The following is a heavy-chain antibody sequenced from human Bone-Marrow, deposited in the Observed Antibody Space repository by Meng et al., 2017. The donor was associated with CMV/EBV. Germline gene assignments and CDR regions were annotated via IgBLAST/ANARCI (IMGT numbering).Heavy chain of an antibody. Sequence: SVKVSCKASGGTFSSYTISWVRQAPGQGLEWMGRIIPILGIANYAQKFQGRVTITADTSTSTAYMELRSLRSDDTAVYYCAREGQLGSDYWGQGTLVTVSS. D-gene: IGHD6-6*01. CDR2: IIPILGIA. J-gene: IGHJ4*02. CDR1: GGTFSSYT. CDR3: AREGQLGSDY. V-gene: IGHV1-69*04.